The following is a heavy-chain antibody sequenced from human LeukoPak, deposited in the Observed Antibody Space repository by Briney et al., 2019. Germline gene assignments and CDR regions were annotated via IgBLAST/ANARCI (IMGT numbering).Heavy chain of an antibody. CDR1: GGSISSYY. D-gene: IGHD4-11*01. CDR3: ARDLDYSNGFDY. J-gene: IGHJ4*02. CDR2: IYTSGST. V-gene: IGHV4-4*09. Sequence: PSETLSLTCAVSGGSISSYYLSWIRQPPGKGLEWVWYIYTSGSTNYNPSLKSRVTISVDTSKNQFSLKLSTVTAADTAVYYCARDLDYSNGFDYWGQGTLVTVSS.